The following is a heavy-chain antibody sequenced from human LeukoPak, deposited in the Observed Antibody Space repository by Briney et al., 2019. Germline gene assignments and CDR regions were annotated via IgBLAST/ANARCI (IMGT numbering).Heavy chain of an antibody. J-gene: IGHJ5*02. CDR2: IYSSGST. Sequence: PSETLSLTCSVSGASISIGGYYWSWIRQHPGKGLEWIGYIYSSGSTYYDPSLKSRVTISVDTSKNQFSLKLSSLTAADTAVYYCARDDKGGWFDPLGQGTLVTVSS. V-gene: IGHV4-31*03. CDR1: GASISIGGYY. CDR3: ARDDKGGWFDP. D-gene: IGHD3-16*01.